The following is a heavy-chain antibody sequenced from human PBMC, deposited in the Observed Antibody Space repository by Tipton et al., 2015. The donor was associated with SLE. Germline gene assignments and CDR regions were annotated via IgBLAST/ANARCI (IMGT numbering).Heavy chain of an antibody. Sequence: TLSLTCTVSGGSVSDIPYYWGWIRQPPGKGLEWIGSIYFRGNTYYNPSLKSRVTVSVDTSRNQFSLSLTSVTAADTAVYFCVGETSGNWFDTWGQGTLVTVSS. CDR3: VGETSGNWFDT. CDR2: IYFRGNT. D-gene: IGHD3-10*01. J-gene: IGHJ5*02. V-gene: IGHV4-39*07. CDR1: GGSVSDIPYY.